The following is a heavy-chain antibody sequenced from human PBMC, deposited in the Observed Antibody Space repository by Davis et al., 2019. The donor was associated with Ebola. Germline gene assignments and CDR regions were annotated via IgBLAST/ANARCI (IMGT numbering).Heavy chain of an antibody. CDR3: TRGRGGSSWEVY. CDR2: IKSKTDGGTT. CDR1: GITFSNVW. D-gene: IGHD6-13*01. J-gene: IGHJ4*02. Sequence: GESLKISCAASGITFSNVWMTWVRQAPGKGLEWVGRIKSKTDGGTTDYAESVTGRFTISRDDSKDTLYLQMHSLKTEDTAVYYCTRGRGGSSWEVYWGQGTLVTVSS. V-gene: IGHV3-15*01.